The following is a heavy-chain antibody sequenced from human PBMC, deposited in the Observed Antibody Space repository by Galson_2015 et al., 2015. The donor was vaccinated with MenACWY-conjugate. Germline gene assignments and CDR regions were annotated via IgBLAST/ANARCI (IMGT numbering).Heavy chain of an antibody. V-gene: IGHV4-59*01. CDR1: GASISSYY. Sequence: SLTCTVSGASISSYYWAWIRQSPGNKLDWIGYISYSGTTDYNPSFESRVTISVDSSENQFSLKLNSVTASDTAVYYCARGRGSYYGLLDHWGQGTPVTVSS. D-gene: IGHD3-16*01. CDR3: ARGRGSYYGLLDH. CDR2: ISYSGTT. J-gene: IGHJ4*02.